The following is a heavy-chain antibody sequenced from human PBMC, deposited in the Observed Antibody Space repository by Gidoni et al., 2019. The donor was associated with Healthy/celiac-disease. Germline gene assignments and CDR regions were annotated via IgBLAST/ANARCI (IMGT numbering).Heavy chain of an antibody. D-gene: IGHD6-13*01. CDR2: ISSIGSTI. CDR1: GFPFSNYY. J-gene: IGHJ5*02. CDR3: ARQASSSWSNNWFDP. Sequence: QVQLVVSGGGLVKPGGSLRPACAAHGFPFSNYYISWFRQDPGKGLEWVSYISSIGSTIYYADAVKGRFTISRDNAKNSLYLQMNSLRAEDTAVYYCARQASSSWSNNWFDPWGQGTLVTVSS. V-gene: IGHV3-11*01.